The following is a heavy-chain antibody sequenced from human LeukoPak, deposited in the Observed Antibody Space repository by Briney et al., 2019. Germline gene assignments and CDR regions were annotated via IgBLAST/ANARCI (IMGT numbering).Heavy chain of an antibody. CDR2: INHRGST. CDR1: GGSFSGYY. Sequence: SETLSLTCAVYGGSFSGYYWSWIRQPPGKGLEWIGEINHRGSTNYNPSLKSRVTISVDTSKNRFSLELNSVTAADTAVYYCATRGGNYYDSSGYFDYWARGTLVTVSS. CDR3: ATRGGNYYDSSGYFDY. V-gene: IGHV4-34*01. J-gene: IGHJ4*02. D-gene: IGHD3-22*01.